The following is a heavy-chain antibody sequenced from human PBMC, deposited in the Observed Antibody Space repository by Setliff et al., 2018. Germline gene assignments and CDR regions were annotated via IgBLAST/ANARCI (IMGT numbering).Heavy chain of an antibody. J-gene: IGHJ3*02. Sequence: SETLSLTCAVYGDSFSDYYWSWIRQPPGKGLEWIEEINHRGSTNYSPSLRSRVTISVDMSKNHLSLKLSSVTAADTAVYYCARHIWGAKMQLPHDVFDIWGQGTMVTVSS. V-gene: IGHV4-34*01. CDR3: ARHIWGAKMQLPHDVFDI. D-gene: IGHD2-2*01. CDR1: GDSFSDYY. CDR2: INHRGST.